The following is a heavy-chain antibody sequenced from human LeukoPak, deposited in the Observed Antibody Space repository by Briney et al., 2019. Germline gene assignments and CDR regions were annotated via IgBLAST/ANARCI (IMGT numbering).Heavy chain of an antibody. CDR2: IYPGDSDT. V-gene: IGHV5-51*01. D-gene: IGHD1-26*01. CDR3: ARQLGATSPTWFDP. J-gene: IGHJ5*02. Sequence: GESLKFSCEGSGYSFTSYWIAWVRQMPGKGLEWMGVIYPGDSDTRYSPSFQGQVTISADKSISTAYLQWSSLKASDTAMYYCARQLGATSPTWFDPWGQGTLVTVS. CDR1: GYSFTSYW.